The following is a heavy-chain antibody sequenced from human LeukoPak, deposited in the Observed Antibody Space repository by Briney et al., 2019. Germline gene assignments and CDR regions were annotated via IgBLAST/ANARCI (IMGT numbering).Heavy chain of an antibody. CDR2: ISSSGSTI. V-gene: IGHV3-11*01. CDR3: AKDRYSSGWYYYYMDV. CDR1: GFTFSDYY. Sequence: GESLRLSCAASGFTFSDYYMSWIRQAPGKGLEWVSYISSSGSTIYYADSVKGRFTISRDNAKNSLYLQMNSLRAEDTAVYYCAKDRYSSGWYYYYMDVWGKGTTVTVSS. D-gene: IGHD6-19*01. J-gene: IGHJ6*03.